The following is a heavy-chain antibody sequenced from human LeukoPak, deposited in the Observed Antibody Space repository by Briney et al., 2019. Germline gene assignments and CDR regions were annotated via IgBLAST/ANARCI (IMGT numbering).Heavy chain of an antibody. CDR2: IIPIFGTA. D-gene: IGHD5-18*01. CDR3: ARVVRGYLYGLRETSYYYYMDV. Sequence: GASVKVSCKASGGTFSSYAISWVRQAPGQGLEWMGGIIPIFGTANYAQKFQGRVTITTDESTSTAYMELSSLRSEDTAVYYCARVVRGYLYGLRETSYYYYMDVWGKGTTVTVSS. V-gene: IGHV1-69*05. J-gene: IGHJ6*03. CDR1: GGTFSSYA.